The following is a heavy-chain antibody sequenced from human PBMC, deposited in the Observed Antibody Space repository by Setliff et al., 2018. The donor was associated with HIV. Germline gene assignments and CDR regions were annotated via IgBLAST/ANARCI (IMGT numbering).Heavy chain of an antibody. CDR2: LSGSGANT. CDR3: AKASKQWPSYSDS. J-gene: IGHJ4*02. CDR1: GFTFSDYA. Sequence: GGSLRLSCAASGFTFSDYAMSWVRQTPEKGLEWVSGLSGSGANTYYADSVKGRFTISRDNSKNTLHLQMNSLRAEDTAVYFCAKASKQWPSYSDSWGQGTLVTVSS. D-gene: IGHD6-19*01. V-gene: IGHV3-23*01.